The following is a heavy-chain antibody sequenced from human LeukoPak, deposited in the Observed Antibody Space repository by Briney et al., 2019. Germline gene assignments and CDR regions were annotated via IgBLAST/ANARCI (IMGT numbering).Heavy chain of an antibody. CDR1: GFTFSSFE. Sequence: GGSLRLSCAAAGFTFSSFEMNWVRQAPGKGLEWVSYISSSGKTIYYADSVKGRFTISRDNAKTSLYLQMNSLRAEDTAVYYCATAVTHPFDYWGQGTLVTVSS. V-gene: IGHV3-48*03. CDR3: ATAVTHPFDY. CDR2: ISSSGKTI. D-gene: IGHD4-23*01. J-gene: IGHJ4*02.